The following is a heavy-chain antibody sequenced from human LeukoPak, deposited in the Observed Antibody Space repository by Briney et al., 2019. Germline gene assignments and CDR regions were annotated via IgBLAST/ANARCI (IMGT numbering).Heavy chain of an antibody. Sequence: GGSLRLSCAASGFSFSTYAMHWVRQAPGKGLEWVASTRYDGNNKYYADSVKGRFTISRDNSKNTLYLQVNSLRAEDTAVYYCAKDTTGSYQRAFDYWGQGTLVTVPS. V-gene: IGHV3-30*02. D-gene: IGHD1-1*01. CDR1: GFSFSTYA. CDR3: AKDTTGSYQRAFDY. J-gene: IGHJ4*02. CDR2: TRYDGNNK.